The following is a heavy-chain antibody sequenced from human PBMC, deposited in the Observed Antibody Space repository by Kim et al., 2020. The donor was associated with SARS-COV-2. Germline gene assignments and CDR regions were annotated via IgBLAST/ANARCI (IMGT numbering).Heavy chain of an antibody. D-gene: IGHD6-13*01. CDR1: GFTFSSYA. V-gene: IGHV3-33*06. J-gene: IGHJ6*02. Sequence: GGSLRLSCAASGFTFSSYAMHWVRQAPGKGLEWVAVIWYDGSNKYYADSVKGRFTISRDNSKNTLYLQMNSLRAEDTAVYYCAKDLSGSWYRGYYYYGMDVWGQGTTVTVSS. CDR2: IWYDGSNK. CDR3: AKDLSGSWYRGYYYYGMDV.